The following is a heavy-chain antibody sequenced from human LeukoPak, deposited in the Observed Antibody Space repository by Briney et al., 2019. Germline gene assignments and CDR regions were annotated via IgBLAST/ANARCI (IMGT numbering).Heavy chain of an antibody. D-gene: IGHD3-22*01. Sequence: GGSLRLSCAASGFTFSSYEMNWVRQAPGKGLEWVSYISSSGSTIYYADSVKGRFTISRDNAKNSLYLQMNSLRAEDTAVYYCARETRGDSSGYYSDWGQGTPVTVSS. CDR1: GFTFSSYE. V-gene: IGHV3-48*03. J-gene: IGHJ4*02. CDR3: ARETRGDSSGYYSD. CDR2: ISSSGSTI.